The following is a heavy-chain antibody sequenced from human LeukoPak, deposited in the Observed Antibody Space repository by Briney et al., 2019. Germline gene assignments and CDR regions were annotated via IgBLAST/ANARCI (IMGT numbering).Heavy chain of an antibody. D-gene: IGHD1-26*01. J-gene: IGHJ4*02. CDR3: ARGLSGTICYFDY. CDR1: GFTVSSNY. CDR2: IYSGGST. Sequence: GGSLRLSCAASGFTVSSNYMSWVRQAPGKGLEWVSVIYSGGSTYYADSVKGRFTISRHNSKNTLYLQMNSLRAEDTAVYYCARGLSGTICYFDYWGQGTLVTVSS. V-gene: IGHV3-53*04.